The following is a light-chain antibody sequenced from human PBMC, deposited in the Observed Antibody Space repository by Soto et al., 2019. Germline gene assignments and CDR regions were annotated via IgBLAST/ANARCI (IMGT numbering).Light chain of an antibody. CDR2: DAS. V-gene: IGKV1-5*01. J-gene: IGKJ2*01. CDR1: QSISSW. CDR3: QQYNSYSPQYT. Sequence: DIPMTQSPSTLSASVGDRVTITCRASQSISSWLAWYQQKPGKAPKLLIYDASSLESGVPSRFSGSGSGTEFTLTISSLHPDDFVTYYCQQYNSYSPQYTFGQGTKLEIK.